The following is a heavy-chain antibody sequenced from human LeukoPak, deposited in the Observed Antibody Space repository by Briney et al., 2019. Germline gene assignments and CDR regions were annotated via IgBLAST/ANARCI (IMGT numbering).Heavy chain of an antibody. CDR2: INPNSGGT. CDR3: ARAEPGIAAAGT. J-gene: IGHJ4*02. V-gene: IGHV1-2*06. D-gene: IGHD6-13*01. CDR1: GYTFTGYY. Sequence: GASVKVSCKASGYTFTGYYMHWVRQAPGQGLEWMGRINPNSGGTNYAQKFQGRVTMIRDTSISTAYMELSRLRSDDTAVYYCARAEPGIAAAGTWGQGTLVTVSS.